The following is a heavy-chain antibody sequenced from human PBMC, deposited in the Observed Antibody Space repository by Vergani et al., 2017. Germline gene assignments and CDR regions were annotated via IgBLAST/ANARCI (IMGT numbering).Heavy chain of an antibody. CDR3: ARDRYYLGSGSYPYFYYCGLDV. CDR1: GFTFSSYG. D-gene: IGHD3-10*01. V-gene: IGHV3-30*02. Sequence: QVQLVESGGGVVQPGGSLRLSCAASGFTFSSYGMHWVRQAPGKGLEWVAFIRYDGSNKYYADSGKGRFTISRDNSKNTLYLQMNSLRAEDTAVYYCARDRYYLGSGSYPYFYYCGLDVWGQGTAVTVSS. CDR2: IRYDGSNK. J-gene: IGHJ6*02.